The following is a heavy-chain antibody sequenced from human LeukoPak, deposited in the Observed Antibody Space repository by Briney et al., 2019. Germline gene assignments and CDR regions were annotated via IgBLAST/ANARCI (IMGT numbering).Heavy chain of an antibody. J-gene: IGHJ3*02. CDR3: ASPRTPAVAGPYDAFDI. CDR2: ITPFNGNT. Sequence: GSSVKVSCKASGYTFTYRYLHWVRQAPGQALEWMGWITPFNGNTNYARKFQDRVTITRDRSMSTAYMELSSLRSEDTAMYYCASPRTPAVAGPYDAFDIWGQGTMVTVSS. D-gene: IGHD6-19*01. CDR1: GYTFTYRY. V-gene: IGHV1-45*02.